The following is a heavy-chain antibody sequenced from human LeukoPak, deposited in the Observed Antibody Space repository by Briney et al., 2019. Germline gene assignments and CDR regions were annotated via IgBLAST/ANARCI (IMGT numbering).Heavy chain of an antibody. CDR3: ARVATAYCSSTSCYVPSDY. Sequence: GGSLRLSYAASGFTFSSYAMHWVRQAPGKGLEWVAVISYDGSNKYYADSVKGRFTISRDNSKNTLYLQMNSLRAEDTAVYYCARVATAYCSSTSCYVPSDYWGQGTLVTVSS. J-gene: IGHJ4*02. V-gene: IGHV3-30-3*01. CDR1: GFTFSSYA. CDR2: ISYDGSNK. D-gene: IGHD2-2*01.